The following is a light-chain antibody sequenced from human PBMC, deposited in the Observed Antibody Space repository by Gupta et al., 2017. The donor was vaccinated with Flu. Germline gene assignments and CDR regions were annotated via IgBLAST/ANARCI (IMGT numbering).Light chain of an antibody. Sequence: DIVLTQSPLSLPVTPGEPASISCRSSQSLLYKNGNNYFDWYLKKPGQSPQLLIYMGSYRAPGVPDRFSGSGSGTDFTLKISRVEAEDVGVYYCMQRLQIPWTFGQGTKVEL. CDR2: MGS. CDR3: MQRLQIPWT. J-gene: IGKJ1*01. V-gene: IGKV2-28*01. CDR1: QSLLYKNGNNY.